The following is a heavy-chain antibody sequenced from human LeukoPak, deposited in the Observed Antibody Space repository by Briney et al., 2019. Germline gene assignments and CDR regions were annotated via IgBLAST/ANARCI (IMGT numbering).Heavy chain of an antibody. Sequence: SETLSLTCTVSGGSISSHYWSWIRQPPGKGLEWIGYIYYSGSTNYNPPLKSRVTISVDTSKNQFSLKLSSVTAADTAVYYCARITSGRSPGYYYYMDVWGKGTTVTVSS. CDR2: IYYSGST. V-gene: IGHV4-59*11. CDR1: GGSISSHY. J-gene: IGHJ6*03. D-gene: IGHD1-14*01. CDR3: ARITSGRSPGYYYYMDV.